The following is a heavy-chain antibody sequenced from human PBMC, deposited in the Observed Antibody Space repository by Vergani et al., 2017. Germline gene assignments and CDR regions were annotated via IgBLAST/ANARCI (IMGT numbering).Heavy chain of an antibody. D-gene: IGHD3-3*01. CDR2: IYSGGST. J-gene: IGHJ6*03. CDR3: ARVHDYDFWSGDYYYMDV. CDR1: GFTVSSNY. V-gene: IGHV3-53*01. Sequence: EVQLVESGGGLIQPGGSLRLSCAASGFTVSSNYMSWVRQAPGKGLEWVSVIYSGGSTYYADSVKCRFTISRDNSKNSLYPQMNSLRAEDEAVYYCARVHDYDFWSGDYYYMDVWGKGTTVTVSS.